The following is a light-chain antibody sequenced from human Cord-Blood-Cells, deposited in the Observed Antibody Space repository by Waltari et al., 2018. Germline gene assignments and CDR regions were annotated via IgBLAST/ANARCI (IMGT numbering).Light chain of an antibody. V-gene: IGLV3-19*01. CDR1: SLRSYY. Sequence: SSELTQDPAVSVALGQTVRITCPGDSLRSYYASRYQQKPGQAPVLVIYGKNNRPPGIPDRFSGSSSGNTASLTITGAQAEDEADYYCNSRDSSGNHVVFGGGTKLTVL. CDR3: NSRDSSGNHVV. J-gene: IGLJ2*01. CDR2: GKN.